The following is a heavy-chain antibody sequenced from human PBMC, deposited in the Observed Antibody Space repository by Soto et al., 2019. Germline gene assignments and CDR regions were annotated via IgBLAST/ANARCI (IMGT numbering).Heavy chain of an antibody. J-gene: IGHJ4*02. CDR2: INQDGSEK. CDR1: GFTYSTYW. V-gene: IGHV3-7*01. Sequence: PGGSLRLSCAASGFTYSTYWMDWVRQTAGKGLEWVSNINQDGSEKNYVDSVTGRFTIYRYNAKNSLYLQMSSLTAEYSAPYYCSRSLASWGQGTLVTVSS. CDR3: SRSLAS.